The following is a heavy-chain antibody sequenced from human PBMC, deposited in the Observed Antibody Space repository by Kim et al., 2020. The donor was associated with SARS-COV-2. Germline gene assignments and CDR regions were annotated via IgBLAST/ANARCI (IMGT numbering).Heavy chain of an antibody. J-gene: IGHJ2*01. Sequence: TSYAQKFQGRVTMTRDTSTSTVYMELSSLGSEDTAVYYCARDGINWYFDLWGRGTLVTVSS. CDR3: ARDGINWYFDL. D-gene: IGHD1-26*01. CDR2: T. V-gene: IGHV1-46*01.